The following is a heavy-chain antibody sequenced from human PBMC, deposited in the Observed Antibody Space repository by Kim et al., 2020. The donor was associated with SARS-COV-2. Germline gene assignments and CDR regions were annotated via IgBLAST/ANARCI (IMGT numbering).Heavy chain of an antibody. J-gene: IGHJ4*02. V-gene: IGHV4-34*01. CDR1: GGSFSGYY. CDR3: ARYSRYSSGWYDSDY. D-gene: IGHD6-19*01. CDR2: INHSGST. Sequence: SETLSLTCAVYGGSFSGYYWSWIRQPPGKGLEWIGEINHSGSTNYNPSLKSRVTISVDTSKNQFSLKLSSVTAADTAVYYCARYSRYSSGWYDSDYWGQGTLVTVSS.